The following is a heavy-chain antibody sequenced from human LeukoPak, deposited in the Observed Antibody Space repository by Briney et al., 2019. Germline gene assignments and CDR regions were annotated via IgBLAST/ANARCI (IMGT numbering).Heavy chain of an antibody. J-gene: IGHJ4*02. CDR2: ISYDGSNK. Sequence: GGSLRLSCAASGFTFSSYAVHWVRQAPGKGLEWVAVISYDGSNKYYADSVKGRFTISRDNSKNTLYLQMNSLRAEDTAVYYCARVADFLYYYDSSGVLDYWGQGTLVTVSS. D-gene: IGHD3-22*01. CDR1: GFTFSSYA. V-gene: IGHV3-30-3*01. CDR3: ARVADFLYYYDSSGVLDY.